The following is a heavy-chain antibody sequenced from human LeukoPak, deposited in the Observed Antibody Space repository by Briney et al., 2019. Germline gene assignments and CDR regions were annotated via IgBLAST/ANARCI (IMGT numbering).Heavy chain of an antibody. Sequence: GGSLRLSCAASGFTFSSYSMNWVRQAPGKGLEWVSSISSSSSYIYYADSVKGRFTISRDNAKNSLYLQMNSLRAEDTAVYYCAREAVRPDLGIRFLEWLLDMDVWGKGTTVTVSS. V-gene: IGHV3-21*01. J-gene: IGHJ6*03. D-gene: IGHD3-3*01. CDR1: GFTFSSYS. CDR3: AREAVRPDLGIRFLEWLLDMDV. CDR2: ISSSSSYI.